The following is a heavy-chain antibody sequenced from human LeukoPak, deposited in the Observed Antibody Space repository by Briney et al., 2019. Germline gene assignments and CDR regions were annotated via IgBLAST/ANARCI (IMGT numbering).Heavy chain of an antibody. CDR1: GFTPGDYG. D-gene: IGHD5-24*01. CDR2: INWNGGST. CDR3: ARDRGWLQYIDY. Sequence: RRSLTLSCPPSGFTPGDYGMSWVRQPPAKGLEWVSSINWNGGSTAYADSVKGRFTISRDTAKASLYLQLNSLRAEDTALYYCARDRGWLQYIDYWGQGTLVTVSS. V-gene: IGHV3-20*04. J-gene: IGHJ4*02.